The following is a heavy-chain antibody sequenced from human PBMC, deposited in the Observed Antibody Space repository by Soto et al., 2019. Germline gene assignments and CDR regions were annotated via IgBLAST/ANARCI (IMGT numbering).Heavy chain of an antibody. CDR2: ITAFNGNT. D-gene: IGHD3-3*01. Sequence: ASVKVSCKASGYTFTSYCISWVRQAPGQGLQWMGWITAFNGNTKYAQQFQGRVTMTTDTSTSTAYMELRSLESDDTAVYYCARISQSDFWSGYYYFFDYWGQGTLVTVSS. V-gene: IGHV1-18*01. CDR3: ARISQSDFWSGYYYFFDY. J-gene: IGHJ4*02. CDR1: GYTFTSYC.